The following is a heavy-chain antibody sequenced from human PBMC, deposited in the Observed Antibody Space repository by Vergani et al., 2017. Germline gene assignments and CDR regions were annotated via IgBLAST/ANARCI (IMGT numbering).Heavy chain of an antibody. V-gene: IGHV7-4-1*02. D-gene: IGHD6-19*01. CDR2: INTNSGNP. Sequence: QVQLLQSGSELEKPGASVRISCEASGYTFTNYPLIWVRQAPGQGLEFMGWINTNSGNPTYAPGFTGRFVFSLDTSVSTAYLQISGLKAEDSAVYYCARGRQWRLTEYLYGMDVWGQGTTVTVSS. CDR3: ARGRQWRLTEYLYGMDV. CDR1: GYTFTNYP. J-gene: IGHJ6*02.